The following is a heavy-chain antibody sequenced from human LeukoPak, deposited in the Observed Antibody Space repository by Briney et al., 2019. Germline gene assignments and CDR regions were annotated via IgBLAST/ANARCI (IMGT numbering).Heavy chain of an antibody. CDR3: ARSAYKLFDY. V-gene: IGHV3-7*04. CDR2: IKQDGSEK. D-gene: IGHD5-24*01. J-gene: IGHJ4*02. Sequence: GGSLRLSCAASGFTLSSYWMSWLRHAPGKGLEWVANIKQDGSEKYYVDSVRGRFTISRDNGKNSLYLQMNGLRAEDTAVYYCARSAYKLFDYWGQGTLVTVFS. CDR1: GFTLSSYW.